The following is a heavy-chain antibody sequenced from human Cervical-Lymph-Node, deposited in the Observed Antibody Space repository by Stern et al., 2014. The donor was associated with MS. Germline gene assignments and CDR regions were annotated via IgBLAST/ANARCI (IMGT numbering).Heavy chain of an antibody. J-gene: IGHJ5*02. Sequence: VQLVQSVAEVKKPGSSVKVSCKASGGTFSSYTISWVRQAPGQGLEWMGGIIPIFRTPNYAQKFQGRVTITADESTSTAYMELSSLRSEDTAVYYCARDRMSIAAAGTSWFDPWGQGTLVTVSS. CDR2: IIPIFRTP. CDR1: GGTFSSYT. V-gene: IGHV1-69*01. D-gene: IGHD6-13*01. CDR3: ARDRMSIAAAGTSWFDP.